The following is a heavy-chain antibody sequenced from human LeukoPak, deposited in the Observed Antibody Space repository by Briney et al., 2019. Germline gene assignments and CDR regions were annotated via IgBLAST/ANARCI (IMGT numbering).Heavy chain of an antibody. J-gene: IGHJ4*02. CDR3: ARDTGITASADQFDH. D-gene: IGHD6-13*01. Sequence: QSGGSLRLSCAASGFTFSSYEMNWVRQAPGKGLEWVSYISSSGSTIYYADSVKGRFTISRDNAKNSLYLQMNSLRAEDTAVYYCARDTGITASADQFDHWGQGTLVTVSS. CDR2: ISSSGSTI. CDR1: GFTFSSYE. V-gene: IGHV3-48*03.